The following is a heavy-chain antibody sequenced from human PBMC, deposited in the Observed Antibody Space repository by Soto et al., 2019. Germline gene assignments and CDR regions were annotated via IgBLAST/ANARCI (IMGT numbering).Heavy chain of an antibody. J-gene: IGHJ4*02. CDR3: AHRRVDTAMVYFDY. D-gene: IGHD5-18*01. Sequence: ESGPTLVNPTQTLTLTCTFSGFSLSTSGMCVSWIRQPPGKALEWLARIDWDDDKYYSTSLKTRLTISKDTSKNQVVLTMTNMDPVDTATYYCAHRRVDTAMVYFDYWGQGTLVTVPQ. CDR1: GFSLSTSGMC. V-gene: IGHV2-70*12. CDR2: IDWDDDK.